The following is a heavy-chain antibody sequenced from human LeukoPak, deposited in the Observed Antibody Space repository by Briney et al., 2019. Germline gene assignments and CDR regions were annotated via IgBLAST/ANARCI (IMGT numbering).Heavy chain of an antibody. Sequence: GGSPRLSCAASGFTFSSYGMHWVRQAPGKGLEWVAVISYDGSNKYYADSVKGRFTISRDNSKNTLYLQMNSLRAEDTAVYYCAKVVVWPQDRYSGYDLIRDLFDYWGQGTLVTVSS. CDR1: GFTFSSYG. D-gene: IGHD5-12*01. CDR2: ISYDGSNK. V-gene: IGHV3-30*18. J-gene: IGHJ4*02. CDR3: AKVVVWPQDRYSGYDLIRDLFDY.